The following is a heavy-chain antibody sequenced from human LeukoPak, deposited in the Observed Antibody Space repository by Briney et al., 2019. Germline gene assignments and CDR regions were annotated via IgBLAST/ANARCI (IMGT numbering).Heavy chain of an antibody. J-gene: IGHJ4*02. CDR3: AKDRFVCGGSCYSPFDH. D-gene: IGHD2-15*01. CDR1: GFTFFSYG. Sequence: GGCLRLSCAASGFTFFSYGMHWVRPAPGKGLEWVAVVSYDATNKYYADSVKGRFTISRDHSKNTLYLQMNSLRTEDTAVYYCAKDRFVCGGSCYSPFDHWGQGTLVTVSS. CDR2: VSYDATNK. V-gene: IGHV3-30*18.